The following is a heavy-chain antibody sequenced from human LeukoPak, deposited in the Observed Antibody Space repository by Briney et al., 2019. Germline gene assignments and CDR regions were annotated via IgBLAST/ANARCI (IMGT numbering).Heavy chain of an antibody. CDR2: ISWNSGSI. Sequence: GRSLGLSCAASGFTFDDYAMHWVRQAPGKGLEWVSGISWNSGSIGYADSVKGRFTISRDNAKNSLYLQMNSLRAEDAALYYCAKDLAGQYYYYGMDVWGQGTTVTVSS. CDR3: AKDLAGQYYYYGMDV. J-gene: IGHJ6*02. D-gene: IGHD6-19*01. V-gene: IGHV3-9*01. CDR1: GFTFDDYA.